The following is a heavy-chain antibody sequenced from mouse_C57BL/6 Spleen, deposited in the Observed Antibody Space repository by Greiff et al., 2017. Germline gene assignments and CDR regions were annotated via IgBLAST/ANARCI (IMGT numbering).Heavy chain of an antibody. CDR2: ISDGGSYT. J-gene: IGHJ4*01. V-gene: IGHV5-4*01. CDR3: ARDRDYDLFAMDY. CDR1: GFTFSSYA. Sequence: EVKVVESGGGLVKPGGSLKLSCAASGFTFSSYAMSWVRQTPEKRLEWVATISDGGSYTYYPDNVKGRFTISRDNAKNNLYLQMSHLKSEDTAMYYCARDRDYDLFAMDYWGQGTSVTVSS. D-gene: IGHD2-4*01.